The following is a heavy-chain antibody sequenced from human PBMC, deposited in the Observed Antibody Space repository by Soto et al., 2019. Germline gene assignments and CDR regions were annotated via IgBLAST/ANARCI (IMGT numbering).Heavy chain of an antibody. V-gene: IGHV1-3*01. CDR1: GYTFTTYA. CDR3: ARDSPMIVAVTVPLLNY. D-gene: IGHD2-21*02. CDR2: INAGNGNT. J-gene: IGHJ4*02. Sequence: GASVKVSCKASGYTFTTYAIHWVRQAPGQRLEWMGCINAGNGNTKYSQHFQGRLTITTDTSASTAYMELSSLRSEDTAVYYCARDSPMIVAVTVPLLNYWGQGTLVTVSS.